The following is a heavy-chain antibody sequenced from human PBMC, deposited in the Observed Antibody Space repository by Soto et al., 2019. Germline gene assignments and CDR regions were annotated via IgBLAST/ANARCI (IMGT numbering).Heavy chain of an antibody. V-gene: IGHV4-59*08. D-gene: IGHD3-10*01. Sequence: QVQLQESGPGLLKPSETLSLTCTVSYASINNYHWTWIRQTPGKGLEWIAYIYYTGTTNFNPSLNSRVTISMDTSKNLFSLNLRSVTASDTAVYYCATLRGLGEVSPYFDYWGQGRMVTVSS. CDR3: ATLRGLGEVSPYFDY. CDR1: YASINNYH. CDR2: IYYTGTT. J-gene: IGHJ4*02.